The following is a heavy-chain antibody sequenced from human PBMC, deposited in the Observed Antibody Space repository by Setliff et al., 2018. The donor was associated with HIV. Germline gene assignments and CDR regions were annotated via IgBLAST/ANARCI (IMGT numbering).Heavy chain of an antibody. CDR1: GYSISRGGYF. Sequence: KSSETLSLTCSVSGYSISRGGYFWIWIRQPAGKGLEWIGHISTTGSTYYNPSLKSRVTISVDTSKNQFSLKLSSVIAADTAVYYCARHAAGPDGPFDYWGQGTLVTVSS. V-gene: IGHV4-61*09. CDR2: ISTTGST. J-gene: IGHJ4*02. CDR3: ARHAAGPDGPFDY. D-gene: IGHD2-2*01.